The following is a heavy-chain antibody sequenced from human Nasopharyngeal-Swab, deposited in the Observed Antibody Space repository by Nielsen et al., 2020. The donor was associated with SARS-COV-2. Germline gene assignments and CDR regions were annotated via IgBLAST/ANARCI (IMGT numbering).Heavy chain of an antibody. CDR3: ARERGEHPDPAFDI. CDR1: GFTFSDYY. V-gene: IGHV3-11*01. D-gene: IGHD1/OR15-1a*01. CDR2: ISSSGSTI. J-gene: IGHJ3*02. Sequence: GGSLRLSCAASGFTFSDYYMSWIRQAPGKGLEWVSYISSSGSTIYYADSVEGRFTISRDNAKNSLYLQMKSLRAEDTAVYYCARERGEHPDPAFDIWGQGTMVTVSS.